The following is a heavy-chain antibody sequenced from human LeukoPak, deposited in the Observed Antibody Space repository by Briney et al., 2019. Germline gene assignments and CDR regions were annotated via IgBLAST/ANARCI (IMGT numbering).Heavy chain of an antibody. CDR1: GFTFSSYG. CDR3: AKVVGPRDTTDAFDI. Sequence: GGSLRLSCAASGFTFSSYGMHWVRQAPGKGLEWVAFIRYDGSNKYYADSVKGRFTISRDNSKNTLYLQMNSLRAEDTAVYYCAKVVGPRDTTDAFDIWGQGTMVTVSS. CDR2: IRYDGSNK. D-gene: IGHD1-26*01. J-gene: IGHJ3*02. V-gene: IGHV3-30*02.